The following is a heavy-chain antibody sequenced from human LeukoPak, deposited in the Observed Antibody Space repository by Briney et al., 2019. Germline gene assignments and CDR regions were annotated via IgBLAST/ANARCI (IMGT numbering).Heavy chain of an antibody. CDR3: ARTCRGSGSYYDR. J-gene: IGHJ4*02. V-gene: IGHV4-31*03. CDR2: IYYSGRT. CDR1: GGSISSGDYY. D-gene: IGHD3-10*01. Sequence: SETLSLTCTVSGGSISSGDYYWGWIRQLPGKGLEWIGYIYYSGRTYYNPSLKSRLTISIDTSKNQFSLNLKSVTAADTAVYYCARTCRGSGSYYDRWGQGTLVTVSS.